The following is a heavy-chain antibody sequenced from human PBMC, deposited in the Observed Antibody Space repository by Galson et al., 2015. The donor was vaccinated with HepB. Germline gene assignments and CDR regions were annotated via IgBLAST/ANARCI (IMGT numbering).Heavy chain of an antibody. D-gene: IGHD5-12*01. Sequence: SETLSLTCTVSGGSIISSSYYWGWIRQAPGMGLEWIGNIYYSGSTYYNPSLKSRVTMSVDTSKNQFSLILRSVTKADTAVYYCARDQGGYEYYYGKDVWGQGTTVTVS. V-gene: IGHV4-39*07. CDR2: IYYSGST. CDR1: GGSIISSSYY. J-gene: IGHJ6*02. CDR3: ARDQGGYEYYYGKDV.